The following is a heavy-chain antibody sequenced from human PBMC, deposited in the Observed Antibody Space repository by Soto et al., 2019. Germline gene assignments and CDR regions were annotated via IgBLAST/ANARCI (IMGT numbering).Heavy chain of an antibody. Sequence: PSGTLSLTCSVSGGSISRSSYFWGWIRQPPGKGLEWIGSIYYSGSTYYNPSLKSRVTVSVDTTKNQFSLKLSSVTAADTAVYYCARHGGHYYYGMDVWGQGTTVTVSS. J-gene: IGHJ6*02. V-gene: IGHV4-39*01. CDR2: IYYSGST. CDR1: GGSISRSSYF. D-gene: IGHD3-16*01. CDR3: ARHGGHYYYGMDV.